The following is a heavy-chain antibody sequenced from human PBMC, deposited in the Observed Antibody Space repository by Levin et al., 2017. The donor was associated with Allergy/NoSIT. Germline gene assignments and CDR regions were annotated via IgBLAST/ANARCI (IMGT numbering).Heavy chain of an antibody. J-gene: IGHJ4*02. CDR3: AKDAHHYCLRDICYTQLGGYFDS. D-gene: IGHD2-15*01. V-gene: IGHV3-30*18. CDR1: GFTFSNYG. CDR2: ISYDGSIN. Sequence: GESLKISCVGSGFTFSNYGMHWVRQGPGKGLEWVAGISYDGSINYYGDSVKGRFTISRDNSRNTLFLQMNSVKVEDTAVYFCAKDAHHYCLRDICYTQLGGYFDSWGQGTPVTVSS.